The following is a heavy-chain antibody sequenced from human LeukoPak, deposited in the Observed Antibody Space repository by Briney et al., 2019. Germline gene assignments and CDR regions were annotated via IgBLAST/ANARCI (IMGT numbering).Heavy chain of an antibody. J-gene: IGHJ3*02. Sequence: SETLSLTCAVSGGPISSRSCYWGWIRQPPGKGLEWFGSIYYTGSTYHNPSLKSRVTMSVDTSMNQFSLNLNSVTAADTAVYYCAREDDVLADNAFDIWGQGTMVTVSS. CDR2: IYYTGST. CDR3: AREDDVLADNAFDI. V-gene: IGHV4-39*07. CDR1: GGPISSRSCY. D-gene: IGHD3-9*01.